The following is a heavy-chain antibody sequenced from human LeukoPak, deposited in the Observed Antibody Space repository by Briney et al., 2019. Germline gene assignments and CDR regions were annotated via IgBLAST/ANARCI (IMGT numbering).Heavy chain of an antibody. Sequence: GRSLSLSCVVSGFTFSSYAMSWVRQAPGKGLEWVSAIGGSGGTTYYADSVKGRFTISRENPKNTLHLQMNSLRPDDTAVYYCAKAVVGGTVGDYWGQGTLVTVSS. J-gene: IGHJ4*02. CDR2: IGGSGGTT. CDR1: GFTFSSYA. CDR3: AKAVVGGTVGDY. D-gene: IGHD2-15*01. V-gene: IGHV3-23*01.